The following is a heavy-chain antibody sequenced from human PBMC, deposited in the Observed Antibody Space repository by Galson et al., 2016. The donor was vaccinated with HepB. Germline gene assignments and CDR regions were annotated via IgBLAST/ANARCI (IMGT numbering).Heavy chain of an antibody. V-gene: IGHV1-46*01. Sequence: SVKVSCKASGYTFTGYYMHWLRQAPGQGLEWMGILNPDIGTTHNAQNFQGRVTLTRDTSTSTIYMDLSSLTSEDTAVYYCAREFGDCSNTRCSKQFFYYWGQGTLITVSS. D-gene: IGHD2-2*01. CDR1: GYTFTGYY. CDR3: AREFGDCSNTRCSKQFFYY. J-gene: IGHJ4*02. CDR2: LNPDIGTT.